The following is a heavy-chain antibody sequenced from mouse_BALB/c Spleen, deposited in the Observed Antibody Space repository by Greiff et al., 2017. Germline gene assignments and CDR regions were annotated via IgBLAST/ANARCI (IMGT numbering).Heavy chain of an antibody. V-gene: IGHV5-6*02. J-gene: IGHJ2*01. CDR2: ISSGGSYT. CDR1: GFTFSSYG. D-gene: IGHD1-1*01. CDR3: ARRSFITTVVDY. Sequence: EVKLVESGGDLVKPGGSLKLSCAASGFTFSSYGMSWVRQTPDKRLEWVATISSGGSYTYYPDSVKGRFTISRDNAKNTLYLQMSSLKSEDTAMYYCARRSFITTVVDYWGQGTTLTVSS.